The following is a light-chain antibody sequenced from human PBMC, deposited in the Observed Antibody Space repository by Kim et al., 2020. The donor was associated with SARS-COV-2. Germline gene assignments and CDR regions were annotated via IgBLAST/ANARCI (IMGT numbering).Light chain of an antibody. CDR3: QQYGSSPLT. J-gene: IGKJ4*01. Sequence: SPGERATPSCRASQSVSNNYLAWYQQKPGQAPRLLIHGAASRATGIPDRFSGSGSGTDFTLTISRLEPEDFAVYYCQQYGSSPLTFGGGTKVDIK. CDR1: QSVSNNY. V-gene: IGKV3-20*01. CDR2: GAA.